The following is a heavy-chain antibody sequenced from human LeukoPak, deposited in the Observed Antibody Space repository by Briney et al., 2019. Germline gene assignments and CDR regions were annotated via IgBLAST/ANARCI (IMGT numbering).Heavy chain of an antibody. CDR3: ARDAGAGTQRDGWFDP. V-gene: IGHV3-21*01. D-gene: IGHD4/OR15-4a*01. CDR2: INSDALWI. CDR1: GFTFRTYS. J-gene: IGHJ5*02. Sequence: GGSLRLSCAASGFTFRTYSMNWIRQAPGKGLEWVSSINSDALWIYYADSVRGRFTVSRDNAKNSLYLQMNSLGADDTAVYYCARDAGAGTQRDGWFDPWGQGTLVTVSS.